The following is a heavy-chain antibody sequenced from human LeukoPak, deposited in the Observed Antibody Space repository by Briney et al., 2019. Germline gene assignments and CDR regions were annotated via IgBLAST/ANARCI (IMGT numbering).Heavy chain of an antibody. CDR1: GYNFPTYW. CDR2: IHPGNSDI. J-gene: IGHJ4*02. D-gene: IGHD2-21*02. Sequence: GESLQISWEGSGYNFPTYWIGWVRQMPGKGLEWMGIIHPGNSDIRYSPSFQGQVTISADESISTAYLQWSGLKASDTAMYYCAASVLVTAWDYWGQGTLVTVSS. CDR3: AASVLVTAWDY. V-gene: IGHV5-51*01.